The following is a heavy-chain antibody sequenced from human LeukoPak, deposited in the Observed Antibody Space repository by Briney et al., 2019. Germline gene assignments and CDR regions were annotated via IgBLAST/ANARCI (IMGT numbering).Heavy chain of an antibody. CDR3: AKDANSGSYLPPSDAFDI. Sequence: GGSLRLSCAASGLTFSSYSMNWVRQAPGKGLEWVSYSSSSSSPIYYADSVKGRFTISRDNSKNTLYLQMNSLRAEDTAVYYCAKDANSGSYLPPSDAFDIWGQGTMVTVSS. J-gene: IGHJ3*02. CDR1: GLTFSSYS. D-gene: IGHD1-26*01. CDR2: SSSSSSPI. V-gene: IGHV3-48*01.